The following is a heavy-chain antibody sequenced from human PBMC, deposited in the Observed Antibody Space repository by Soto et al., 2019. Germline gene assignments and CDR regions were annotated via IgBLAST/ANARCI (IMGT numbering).Heavy chain of an antibody. CDR1: GFTFSSYS. V-gene: IGHV3-21*01. J-gene: IGHJ4*02. CDR3: ARAGGRRGDHVGVY. D-gene: IGHD3-10*01. CDR2: ISSSSSYI. Sequence: EVQLVESGGGLVKPGGSLRLSCAASGFTFSSYSMNWVRQAPGKGLEWVSSISSSSSYIYYADSVKGRFTISRDNAKNALYLQMNSLRAEDTAVYYCARAGGRRGDHVGVYWGQGTLVTVSS.